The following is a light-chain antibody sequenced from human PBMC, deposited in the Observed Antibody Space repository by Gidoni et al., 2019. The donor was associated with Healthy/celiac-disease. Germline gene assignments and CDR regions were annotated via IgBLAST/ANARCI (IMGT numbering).Light chain of an antibody. V-gene: IGKV3-20*01. CDR3: QQYGSSPRT. Sequence: EIVLTTSPGTLSFSPGERATLSCRASQSVSSSYLAWYQQKPGQAPRLLIYGASSRATGIPDRFSGSGSGTDFTLTISRLEPEDFSVYYCQQYGSSPRTFGQGTKVEIK. CDR1: QSVSSSY. J-gene: IGKJ1*01. CDR2: GAS.